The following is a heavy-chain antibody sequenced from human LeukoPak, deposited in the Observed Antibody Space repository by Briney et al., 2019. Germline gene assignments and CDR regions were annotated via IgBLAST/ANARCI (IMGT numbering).Heavy chain of an antibody. CDR1: GFTFSTYG. CDR3: AKAHAGIYDY. CDR2: ISYDGSNK. J-gene: IGHJ4*02. V-gene: IGHV3-30*18. D-gene: IGHD6-13*01. Sequence: PGGSLRLSCAASGFTFSTYGMHWVRQAPGKGLEWVAVISYDGSNKYYADSVKGRFTISRDNSKNTLYLQMNSLRAEDTAVYYCAKAHAGIYDYWGQGTLVTVSS.